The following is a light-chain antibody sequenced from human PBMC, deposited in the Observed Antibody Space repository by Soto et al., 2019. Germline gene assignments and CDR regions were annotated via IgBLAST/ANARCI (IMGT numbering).Light chain of an antibody. Sequence: ETVLTQSTGILSLSPGERASLSCWSSQSISSSFLAWYQRKPGQAPRLLIYGASSRATGIPDRFSGTGSETDFTLTISRLEPEDFAVYYCQQYDNSPITFGQGTRLEIK. CDR3: QQYDNSPIT. J-gene: IGKJ5*01. V-gene: IGKV3-20*01. CDR2: GAS. CDR1: QSISSSF.